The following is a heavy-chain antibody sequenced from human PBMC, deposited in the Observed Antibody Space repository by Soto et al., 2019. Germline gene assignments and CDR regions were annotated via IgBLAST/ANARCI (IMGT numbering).Heavy chain of an antibody. J-gene: IGHJ5*02. V-gene: IGHV3-21*01. CDR3: TRDASRDSSARGWFDP. CDR1: GFTFRSFT. CDR2: ISSNSAYI. Sequence: PGGSLRLSCAASGFTFRSFTMNWVRQAPGMGLEWVSTISSNSAYIYYTDALRGRFTISRDNAKNSLHLQMNSLRAEGTAVYYCTRDASRDSSARGWFDPWGPGTLVTVSS. D-gene: IGHD6-13*01.